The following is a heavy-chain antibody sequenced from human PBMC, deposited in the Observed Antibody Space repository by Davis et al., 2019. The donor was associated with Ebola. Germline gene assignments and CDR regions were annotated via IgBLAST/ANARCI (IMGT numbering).Heavy chain of an antibody. CDR2: TNSDGSIT. V-gene: IGHV3-74*01. CDR1: GFTFSSNW. J-gene: IGHJ6*02. CDR3: ARNPRLMEV. Sequence: GESLKISCAASGFTFSSNWMHWVRQAPGKGLVWVSRTNSDGSITSYADSVKGRFTISRDNAKNSLYLQMNSLRAEDTAVYYCARNPRLMEVWGRGTTVIVSS.